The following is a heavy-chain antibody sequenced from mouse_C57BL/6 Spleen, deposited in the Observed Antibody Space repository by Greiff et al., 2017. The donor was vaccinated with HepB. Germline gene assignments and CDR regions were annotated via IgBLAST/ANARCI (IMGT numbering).Heavy chain of an antibody. V-gene: IGHV1-80*01. D-gene: IGHD1-1*01. CDR2: IYPGDGDT. Sequence: QVQLKQSGAELVKPGASVKISCKASGYAFSSYWMNWVKQRPGKGLEWIGQIYPGDGDTNYNGKFKGKATLTADKSSSTAYMQLSSLTSEDSAVYFWARSWSTTVVADYWGQGTTLTVSS. J-gene: IGHJ2*01. CDR1: GYAFSSYW. CDR3: ARSWSTTVVADY.